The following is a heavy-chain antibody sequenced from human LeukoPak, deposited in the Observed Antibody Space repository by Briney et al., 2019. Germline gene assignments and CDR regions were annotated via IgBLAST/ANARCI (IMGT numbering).Heavy chain of an antibody. CDR3: ARRDGRPSNFDI. CDR2: IYPGDSDT. V-gene: IGHV5-51*01. J-gene: IGHJ3*02. Sequence: KAGESLKISCKGSGYTFTNYWIGWVRQMHGKGLEWMGIIYPGDSDTRYSSSFQGQVTISADKSISTAYLQWSSRKASDTAMYYVARRDGRPSNFDIWGQGTMVSDSS. D-gene: IGHD5-24*01. CDR1: GYTFTNYW.